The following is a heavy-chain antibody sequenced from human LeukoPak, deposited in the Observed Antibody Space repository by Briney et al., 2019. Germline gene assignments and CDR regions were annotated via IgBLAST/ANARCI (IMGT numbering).Heavy chain of an antibody. V-gene: IGHV1-2*02. Sequence: ASVKVSCKASGYTFTGYYMHWVRQAPGQGLEWMGWINPNSGGTNYAQKFQGRVTMTRDTSINTAYMELSRLRSDDTAVYYCARSRPLAYCGGDCSLDPWGQGTLVTVSS. CDR3: ARSRPLAYCGGDCSLDP. J-gene: IGHJ5*02. D-gene: IGHD2-21*02. CDR2: INPNSGGT. CDR1: GYTFTGYY.